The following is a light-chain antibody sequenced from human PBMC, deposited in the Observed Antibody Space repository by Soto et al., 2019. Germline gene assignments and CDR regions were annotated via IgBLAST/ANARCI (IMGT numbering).Light chain of an antibody. CDR1: SSDVGGYNF. V-gene: IGLV2-14*01. Sequence: QSALTQPAAVSGSPGQSITISCTGTSSDVGGYNFVSWYQQHPGKAPKLMIYEVSARPSGVSDRFSGSKSGDTASLTISGLQAEDEADYYCSSYTSDSTLVFAGGTKVTVL. J-gene: IGLJ2*01. CDR3: SSYTSDSTLV. CDR2: EVS.